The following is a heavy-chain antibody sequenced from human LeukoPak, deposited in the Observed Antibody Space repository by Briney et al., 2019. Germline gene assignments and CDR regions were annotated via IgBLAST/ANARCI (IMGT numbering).Heavy chain of an antibody. CDR1: GGSFSGYY. CDR2: INHSGST. V-gene: IGHV4-34*01. Sequence: PSETLSLTCAVYGGSFSGYYWSWIRQPPGKGLEWIGEINHSGSTNYNPSLKSRVTISVDTSKDQFSLKLSSVTAADTAVYYCARLGPREQQLFYYYYYYYMDVWGKGTTVTISS. D-gene: IGHD6-13*01. CDR3: ARLGPREQQLFYYYYYYYMDV. J-gene: IGHJ6*03.